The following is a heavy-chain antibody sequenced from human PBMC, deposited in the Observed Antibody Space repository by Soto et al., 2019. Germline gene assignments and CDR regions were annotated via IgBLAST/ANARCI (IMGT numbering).Heavy chain of an antibody. CDR1: GYTFTSYG. J-gene: IGHJ6*02. CDR2: ISPENGNT. V-gene: IGHV1-18*01. CDR3: ARDGTLAAAASGHYYYGMDV. D-gene: IGHD6-13*01. Sequence: ASVKVSCKASGYTFTSYGISWVRQAPGQGLEWMGWISPENGNTIYAQKFQGRVTMTEDTSTDTAYMELSSLRSEDTAVYYCARDGTLAAAASGHYYYGMDVWGQGTTVTVSS.